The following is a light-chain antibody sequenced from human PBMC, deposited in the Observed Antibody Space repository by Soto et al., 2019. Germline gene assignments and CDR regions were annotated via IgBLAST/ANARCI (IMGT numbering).Light chain of an antibody. Sequence: DIQLTQSPSTLSASIGDRVTITCRASQSISTWLAWYQQKPGTAPKLLIYKASTLEGGVPSRFSGSRSETEFTLTVSSLQPDDFATYYCQQYNDSFPYTFGQGTKVDIK. CDR2: KAS. CDR1: QSISTW. CDR3: QQYNDSFPYT. J-gene: IGKJ2*01. V-gene: IGKV1-5*03.